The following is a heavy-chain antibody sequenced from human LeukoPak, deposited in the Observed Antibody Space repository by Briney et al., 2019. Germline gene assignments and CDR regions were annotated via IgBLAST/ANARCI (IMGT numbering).Heavy chain of an antibody. CDR3: ARDRVDTAMGPGLGFDY. Sequence: SVKVSCKASGGTFSSYAISWVRQAPGQGLEWMGGIIPIFDTANYAQKFQGRVTITADESTSTAYMELSSLRSEDTAVYYCARDRVDTAMGPGLGFDYWGQGTLVTVSS. CDR1: GGTFSSYA. V-gene: IGHV1-69*13. J-gene: IGHJ4*02. D-gene: IGHD5-18*01. CDR2: IIPIFDTA.